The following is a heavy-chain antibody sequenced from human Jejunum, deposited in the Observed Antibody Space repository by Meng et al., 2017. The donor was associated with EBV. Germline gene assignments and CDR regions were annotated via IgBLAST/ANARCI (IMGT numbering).Heavy chain of an antibody. CDR2: IYHGGGT. D-gene: IGHD3-22*01. V-gene: IGHV4-4*02. Sequence: LQEAGPRPGKPSGTLALPVVGSGGSNSDNDWWSWVRQPPGKGLEWLGEIYHGGGTNYNPSLESRVTISVDKSKNQFSLKLNSVTVADTAVYYCAGNGYYALEYWGPGILVTVSS. J-gene: IGHJ4*02. CDR3: AGNGYYALEY. CDR1: GGSNSDNDW.